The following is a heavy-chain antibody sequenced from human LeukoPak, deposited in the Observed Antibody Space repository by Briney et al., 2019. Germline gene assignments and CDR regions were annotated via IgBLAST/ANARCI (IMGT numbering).Heavy chain of an antibody. D-gene: IGHD6-13*01. CDR2: IYYSGST. V-gene: IGHV4-59*01. CDR3: AREVGGYSSSWYGDYFDY. Sequence: PSETLSLTCTVSGGSISSYYWSWIRQPPGKGLEWIGYIYYSGSTNYNPSLKSRVTISVDTSKNQFSLKLSSVTAADTAVYHCAREVGGYSSSWYGDYFDYWGQGTLVTVSS. CDR1: GGSISSYY. J-gene: IGHJ4*02.